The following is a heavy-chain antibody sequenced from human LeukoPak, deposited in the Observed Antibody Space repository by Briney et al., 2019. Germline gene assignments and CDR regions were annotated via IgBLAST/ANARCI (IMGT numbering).Heavy chain of an antibody. Sequence: GASVKVSCKASGGTLSSYAISWVRQAPGQGLEWMGGIIPIFGTANYAQKFQGRVTITADESTSTAYMELSSLRSEDTAVYYCARVSGSYSLKTYYFDYWGQGTLVTVSS. CDR1: GGTLSSYA. D-gene: IGHD1-26*01. J-gene: IGHJ4*02. V-gene: IGHV1-69*13. CDR2: IIPIFGTA. CDR3: ARVSGSYSLKTYYFDY.